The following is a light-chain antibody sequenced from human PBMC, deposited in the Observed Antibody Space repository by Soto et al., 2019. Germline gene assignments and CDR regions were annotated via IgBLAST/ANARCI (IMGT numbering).Light chain of an antibody. V-gene: IGLV1-44*01. CDR2: NSY. CDR3: AAWDASLNGYV. CDR1: SANIGSKT. J-gene: IGLJ1*01. Sequence: QSVLTQPPSASGTPGQRVTISCSGSSANIGSKTVNWYQQLPGTVPNLLIYNSYQRPSGVPDRFSGSKSGTSASLAISGLQSEDEADYYCAAWDASLNGYVFGAGTKVTVL.